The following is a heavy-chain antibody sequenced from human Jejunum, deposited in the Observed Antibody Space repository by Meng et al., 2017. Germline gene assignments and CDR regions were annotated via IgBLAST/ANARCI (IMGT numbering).Heavy chain of an antibody. V-gene: IGHV3-7*01. D-gene: IGHD1-26*01. CDR2: IKKDGSET. J-gene: IGHJ4*02. Sequence: GVFLRLSCVTSGFTFSNYWRSRVRQAPAKGLEWVANIKKDGSETNYVDSVKSRFTISRDNSKNSLYLQMNSLRAEDTALYYCAKLVGSTSSDAYWGQGALVTVSS. CDR3: AKLVGSTSSDAY. CDR1: GFTFSNYW.